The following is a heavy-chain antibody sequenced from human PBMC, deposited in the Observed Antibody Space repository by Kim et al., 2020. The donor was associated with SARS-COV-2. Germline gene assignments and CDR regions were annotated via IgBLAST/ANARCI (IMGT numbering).Heavy chain of an antibody. V-gene: IGHV3-64*01. CDR1: GFTFSSYA. J-gene: IGHJ6*03. CDR2: ISSNGGST. CDR3: ARDLRITGTGSYYYYYMDV. D-gene: IGHD1-20*01. Sequence: GGSLRLSCAASGFTFSSYAMHWVRQAPGKGLEYVSAISSNGGSTYYANSVKGRFTISRDNSKNTLYLQMGSLRAEDMAVYYCARDLRITGTGSYYYYYMDVWGKGTTVTVSS.